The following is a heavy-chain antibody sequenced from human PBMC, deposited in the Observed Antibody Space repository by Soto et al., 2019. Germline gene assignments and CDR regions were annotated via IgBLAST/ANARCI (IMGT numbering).Heavy chain of an antibody. D-gene: IGHD2-2*01. CDR3: ATCTRCSKRGLIWFDP. CDR2: VIPILNTA. CDR1: GGTFSSYT. Sequence: QVQLVQSGAEVKKPGSSVKVSCKASGGTFSSYTINWVRQAPGQGLEWMGIVIPILNTANYEQKFQGRVTITADMSTSTAYMELSSLRSDDTAVYYCATCTRCSKRGLIWFDPWGEGTLVTVSS. J-gene: IGHJ5*02. V-gene: IGHV1-69*08.